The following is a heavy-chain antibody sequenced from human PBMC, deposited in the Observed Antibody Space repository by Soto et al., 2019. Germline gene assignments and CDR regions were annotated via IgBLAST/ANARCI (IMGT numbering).Heavy chain of an antibody. D-gene: IGHD5-18*01. Sequence: QVQLQESGPGLVKPSESLSLTCTVSGGSISSYYWSWIRQPPGKGLEWIGYIYYSGSTNYNPSLKSPVTISVDTSKNQFSLKLSSVTAADTAVYYCARDGYSYGSNWFDPWGQGTLVTVSS. J-gene: IGHJ5*02. CDR3: ARDGYSYGSNWFDP. V-gene: IGHV4-59*01. CDR1: GGSISSYY. CDR2: IYYSGST.